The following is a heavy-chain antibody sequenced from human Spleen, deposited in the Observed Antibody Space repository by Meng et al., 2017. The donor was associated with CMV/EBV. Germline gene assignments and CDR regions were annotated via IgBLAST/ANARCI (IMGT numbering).Heavy chain of an antibody. V-gene: IGHV1-2*02. Sequence: SKYIFTGYHMHWVRQAPGQGLEWMGWINPNSGGTNYAQKCQGRVTMTRDTSITTVFMELSSLRFDDTAVYYCAQDYDFWSGYTWFDPWGQGTLVTVSS. CDR2: INPNSGGT. D-gene: IGHD3-3*01. CDR1: KYIFTGYH. J-gene: IGHJ5*02. CDR3: AQDYDFWSGYTWFDP.